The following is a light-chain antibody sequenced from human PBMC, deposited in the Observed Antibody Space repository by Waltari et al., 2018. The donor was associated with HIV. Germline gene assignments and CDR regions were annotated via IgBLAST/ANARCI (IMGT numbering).Light chain of an antibody. Sequence: QSVLPQPPSASGAPGQRVTISCSGTSSTIETDTENCYQQFPGAAPKLLIYNDTQRPSGVPDRFTGSKSGTSASLAIGGLRSDDEADYYCVGWDSRLRGYVFGAGTKVTVL. CDR1: SSTIETDT. CDR2: NDT. V-gene: IGLV1-44*01. J-gene: IGLJ1*01. CDR3: VGWDSRLRGYV.